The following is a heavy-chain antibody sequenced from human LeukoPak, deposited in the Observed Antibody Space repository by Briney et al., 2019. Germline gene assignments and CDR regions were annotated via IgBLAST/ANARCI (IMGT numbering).Heavy chain of an antibody. CDR1: GGSISSYY. Sequence: PSETLSLTCTVSGGSISSYYWSWIRQPPGKGLVWIGYIYYSGSTNYNASLTNRATISVDTSKNQFSLKLSSVTAADTAVYYCAREVGYCSGGSCYSYFDYWGQGTLVTVSS. J-gene: IGHJ4*02. D-gene: IGHD2-15*01. CDR3: AREVGYCSGGSCYSYFDY. V-gene: IGHV4-59*01. CDR2: IYYSGST.